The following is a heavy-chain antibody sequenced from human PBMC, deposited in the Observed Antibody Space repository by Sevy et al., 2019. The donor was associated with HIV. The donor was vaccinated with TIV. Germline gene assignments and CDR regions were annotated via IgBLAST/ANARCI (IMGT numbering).Heavy chain of an antibody. Sequence: GGSLRLSCAASGFTFSKYSMSWVRQPPGKGLEWVSTLSFGCGEIKYADSVKSRFTISRDNSKSSVYLQMNNLGPEDTAVYYCAREGCTKPHDYWGQGTLVTVSS. CDR2: LSFGCGEI. CDR3: AREGCTKPHDY. J-gene: IGHJ4*02. D-gene: IGHD2-8*01. CDR1: GFTFSKYS. V-gene: IGHV3-23*01.